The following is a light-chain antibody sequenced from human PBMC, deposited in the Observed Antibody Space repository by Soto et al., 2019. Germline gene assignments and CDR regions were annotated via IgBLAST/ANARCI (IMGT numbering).Light chain of an antibody. V-gene: IGKV1-5*01. CDR2: DAS. J-gene: IGKJ1*01. CDR1: QSISSW. Sequence: DIQMTQSPSTLSASVGDRVTITCRASQSISSWLAWYQQKPGKAPKLLIYDASSLESGVPSRFSGSGSGTEFTLTIRSLQPDDFATYYCKQYNSYSRTFGQGTKVDIK. CDR3: KQYNSYSRT.